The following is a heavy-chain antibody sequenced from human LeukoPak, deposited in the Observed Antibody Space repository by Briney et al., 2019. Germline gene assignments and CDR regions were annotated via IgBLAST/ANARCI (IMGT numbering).Heavy chain of an antibody. Sequence: GGSLRLSCAASGFTFSSYSMNWVRQAPGKGLEWVSYIRSSSNIIYYADSVKGRFTISRDNTKNSLYLQMNSLRAEDTAVYYCARHGPIYDFWSGLRADRPGANWFDPWGQGTLVTVSS. CDR3: ARHGPIYDFWSGLRADRPGANWFDP. V-gene: IGHV3-48*04. CDR1: GFTFSSYS. D-gene: IGHD3-3*01. J-gene: IGHJ5*02. CDR2: IRSSSNII.